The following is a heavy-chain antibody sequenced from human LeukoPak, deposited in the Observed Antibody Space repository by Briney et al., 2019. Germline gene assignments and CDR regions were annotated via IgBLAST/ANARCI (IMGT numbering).Heavy chain of an antibody. Sequence: SETLSLTCTVSGGSISSGGYYWSWIRQHPGKGLEWIGYIYYSGSTYYNPSLKSRVTISVDTSKNQFSLKLSSVTAADTAVYYCARALIYYCSSISCYTFDYWGQGTLVTVSS. CDR1: GGSISSGGYY. J-gene: IGHJ4*02. CDR2: IYYSGST. V-gene: IGHV4-31*03. D-gene: IGHD2-2*02. CDR3: ARALIYYCSSISCYTFDY.